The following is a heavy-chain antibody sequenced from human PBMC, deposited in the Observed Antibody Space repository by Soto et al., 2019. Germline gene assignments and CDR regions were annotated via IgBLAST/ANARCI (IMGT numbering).Heavy chain of an antibody. V-gene: IGHV1-69*01. CDR2: IMPIFGTP. Sequence: QVQLVQSGAEVKKPGSSVKVSCKASGGTFDSYVISWLRQAPGQGLEWMGGIMPIFGTPNYAQKFRGRVTISADESTSTAYLELSSLTSDDTAVYYCERVHSSGIFYFVDPWGQGTLVTVSS. D-gene: IGHD3-10*01. J-gene: IGHJ5*02. CDR1: GGTFDSYV. CDR3: ERVHSSGIFYFVDP.